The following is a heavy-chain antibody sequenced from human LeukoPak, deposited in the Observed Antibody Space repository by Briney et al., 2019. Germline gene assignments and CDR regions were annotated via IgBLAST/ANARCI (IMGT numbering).Heavy chain of an antibody. V-gene: IGHV1-18*01. CDR2: ISAYNGNT. D-gene: IGHD1-26*01. CDR1: GYTFTSYG. J-gene: IGHJ4*02. CDR3: ARDFGVGATLQRAY. Sequence: ASVKVSCKASGYTFTSYGISWVRQAPGQGLEWMGWISAYNGNTDYAQKLQGRVTMTTDTSTSTAYMELRSLRSDDTAVYYCARDFGVGATLQRAYWGQGTLVTVSS.